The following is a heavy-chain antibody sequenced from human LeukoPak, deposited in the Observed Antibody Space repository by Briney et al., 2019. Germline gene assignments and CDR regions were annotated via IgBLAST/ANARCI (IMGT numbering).Heavy chain of an antibody. Sequence: SETLSLTCTVSGGSISSYYWSWVRQPAGKGLEWIGRIYTSGSTNYNPSLKSRVTMSVDTSKNQFSLKLSSVTAADTAVYYCARDLDVVVPAAPGAFDIWGQGTMVTVSS. CDR3: ARDLDVVVPAAPGAFDI. CDR2: IYTSGST. CDR1: GGSISSYY. J-gene: IGHJ3*02. V-gene: IGHV4-4*07. D-gene: IGHD2-2*01.